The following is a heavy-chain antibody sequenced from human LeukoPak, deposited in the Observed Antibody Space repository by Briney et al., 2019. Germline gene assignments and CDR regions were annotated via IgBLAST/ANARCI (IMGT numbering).Heavy chain of an antibody. CDR2: IYYSGST. Sequence: SETLSLTCTVSGGSISSSSYYWGWIRQPPGKGLEWIGSIYYSGSTYCNPSLKSRVTISVDTSKNQFSLKLSSVTAADTAVYYCARLKAVTSYFDYWGQGTLVTVSS. D-gene: IGHD4-17*01. CDR3: ARLKAVTSYFDY. CDR1: GGSISSSSYY. J-gene: IGHJ4*02. V-gene: IGHV4-39*07.